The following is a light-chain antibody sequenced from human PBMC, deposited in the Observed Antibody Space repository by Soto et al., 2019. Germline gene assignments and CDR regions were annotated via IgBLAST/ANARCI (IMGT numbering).Light chain of an antibody. CDR1: SSDIGSFTF. Sequence: QSALTQPAPVSGSPGQSITISCTGTSSDIGSFTFVSWYQQHPGKVPKLMIFDVTRRPSGVSDRFSGSKSGNTASLTISGLQAEDEGDYYCSSYTSSGTHVFGSGTKLTVL. CDR2: DVT. V-gene: IGLV2-14*03. J-gene: IGLJ1*01. CDR3: SSYTSSGTHV.